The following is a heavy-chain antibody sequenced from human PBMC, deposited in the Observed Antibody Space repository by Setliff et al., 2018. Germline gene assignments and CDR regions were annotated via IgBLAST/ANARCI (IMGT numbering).Heavy chain of an antibody. J-gene: IGHJ4*02. CDR2: INHSGST. V-gene: IGHV4-38-2*01. D-gene: IGHD2-2*01. CDR3: ARVVPAAMYFDY. Sequence: PSETLSLTCAVSGYSISSGYYWGWIRQPPGKGLEWIGEINHSGSTNYNPSLKSRVTISVDTSKNQFSLKLSSVTAADTAVYYCARVVPAAMYFDYWGQGTLVTVSS. CDR1: GYSISSGYY.